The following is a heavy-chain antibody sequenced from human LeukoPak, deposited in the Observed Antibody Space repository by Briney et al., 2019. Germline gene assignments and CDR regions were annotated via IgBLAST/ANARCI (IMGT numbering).Heavy chain of an antibody. CDR1: GFPVSTNY. CDR3: AREMGLNIVATFGY. Sequence: VELGWSLRLSCAASGFPVSTNYMSWVRQAPGKGLEWVSVISGDDSTYYADSVKGRFTISRDNSKNTLYLQMNSLRAEDTAVYYCAREMGLNIVATFGYWGQGTLVTVSS. D-gene: IGHD5-12*01. J-gene: IGHJ4*02. CDR2: ISGDDST. V-gene: IGHV3-66*01.